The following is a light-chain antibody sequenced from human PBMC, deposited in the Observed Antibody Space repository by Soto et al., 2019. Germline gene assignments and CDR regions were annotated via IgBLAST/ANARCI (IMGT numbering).Light chain of an antibody. CDR2: GAS. J-gene: IGKJ5*01. CDR1: QSINND. Sequence: EVVMTQSPATLSVSPGERATLSCRASQSINNDLAWYQHKPGQAPRLLIYGASTRAIGVPARFSGSGSGTDFTLTISSLEPEDFAVYYCQQRSNWPPSITFGQGTRLEIK. CDR3: QQRSNWPPSIT. V-gene: IGKV3-11*01.